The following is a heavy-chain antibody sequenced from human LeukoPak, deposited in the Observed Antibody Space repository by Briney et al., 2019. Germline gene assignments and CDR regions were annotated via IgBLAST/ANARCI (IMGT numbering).Heavy chain of an antibody. J-gene: IGHJ6*03. CDR3: ANPGWYWDYYYYYMDV. CDR2: TSGSGGST. Sequence: PGGSLRLSCAASGFTFSSYAMSWVRQAPGKGLEWVSATSGSGGSTYYADSVKGRFTISRDNSKNTLYLQMNSLRAEDTAVYYCANPGWYWDYYYYYMDVWGKGTTVTVSS. V-gene: IGHV3-23*01. CDR1: GFTFSSYA. D-gene: IGHD2-8*02.